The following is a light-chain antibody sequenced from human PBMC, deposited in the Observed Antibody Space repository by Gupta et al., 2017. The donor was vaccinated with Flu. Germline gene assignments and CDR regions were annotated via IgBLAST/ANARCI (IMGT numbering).Light chain of an antibody. Sequence: EIVMTQSTATLSVSPGERATLSCRASQSVSSNLAWYQQKPGQAPRLLIYGASTRATGIPARFSGSGSGTEFTLTISGLQSEDFAVYYCQQYNNWPQTFGQGTKVEIK. CDR3: QQYNNWPQT. CDR2: GAS. V-gene: IGKV3-15*01. CDR1: QSVSSN. J-gene: IGKJ1*01.